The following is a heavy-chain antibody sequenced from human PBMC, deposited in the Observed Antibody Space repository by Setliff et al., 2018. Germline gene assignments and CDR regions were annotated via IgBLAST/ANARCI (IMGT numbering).Heavy chain of an antibody. J-gene: IGHJ6*03. V-gene: IGHV4-4*08. D-gene: IGHD1-26*01. CDR2: IYSSGRT. CDR1: GGSISSYY. CDR3: ARAPPNRYSGSYEYFYMDV. Sequence: SSETLSLTCTASGGSISSYYWIWIRQPPGMGLEWIGYIYSSGRTNYNPSLKSRVTLSVDTSNNQFSLKVSSVTAADTAVYYCARAPPNRYSGSYEYFYMDVWGKGTTVTV.